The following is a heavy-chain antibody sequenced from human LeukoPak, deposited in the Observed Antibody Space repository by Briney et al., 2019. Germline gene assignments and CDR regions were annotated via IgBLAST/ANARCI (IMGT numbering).Heavy chain of an antibody. J-gene: IGHJ4*02. D-gene: IGHD2-15*01. CDR3: ARRYCSDGSCYSIGC. V-gene: IGHV3-7*01. CDR1: GFTFNNYW. CDR2: INKDGSEK. Sequence: PGGSLRLSCAASGFTFNNYWMSWVRQAPGKGLEWVANINKDGSEKYYVDSVKGRFTISRDNSLYLQMNSLRAEDTAVYYCARRYCSDGSCYSIGCWGQGTLVTVSS.